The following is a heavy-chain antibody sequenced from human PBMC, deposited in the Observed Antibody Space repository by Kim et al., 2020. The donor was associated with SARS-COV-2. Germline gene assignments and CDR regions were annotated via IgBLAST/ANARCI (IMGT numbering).Heavy chain of an antibody. CDR1: GYTFTSYD. V-gene: IGHV1-8*01. CDR3: ARDVQGKREGYNWNYEGDAFDI. J-gene: IGHJ3*02. Sequence: ASVMVSCKASGYTFTSYDINWVRQATGQGLEWMGWMNPNSGNTGYAQKFQGRVTMTRNTSISTAYMELSSLRSEDTAVYYCARDVQGKREGYNWNYEGDAFDIWGQGTMVTVSS. CDR2: MNPNSGNT. D-gene: IGHD1-7*01.